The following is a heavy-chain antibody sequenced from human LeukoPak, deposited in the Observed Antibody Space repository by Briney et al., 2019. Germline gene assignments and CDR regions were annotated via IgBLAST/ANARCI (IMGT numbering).Heavy chain of an antibody. D-gene: IGHD6-6*01. CDR3: AREGSSSSFDY. J-gene: IGHJ4*02. Sequence: GASVKVSCKASGYTFTGYYMHWVRQAPGQGLEWMGWINPNSGGTNYAQRSQGRVTMTRDTSISTAYMELSRLRSDDTAVYYCAREGSSSSFDYWGQGTLVTVSS. CDR1: GYTFTGYY. V-gene: IGHV1-2*02. CDR2: INPNSGGT.